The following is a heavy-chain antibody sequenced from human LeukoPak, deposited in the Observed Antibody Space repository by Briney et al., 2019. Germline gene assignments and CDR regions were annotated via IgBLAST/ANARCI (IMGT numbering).Heavy chain of an antibody. Sequence: PSETLSLTCIVSGGSISSYYWSWIRQPPGKGLEWIGYIYYSGSTNYNPSFKSRVTISIDTSKNQFSLKLSSLTAADTAVYYCARGLSLFDLWGQGTLVTVSS. J-gene: IGHJ5*02. CDR3: ARGLSLFDL. D-gene: IGHD3-22*01. CDR1: GGSISSYY. V-gene: IGHV4-59*01. CDR2: IYYSGST.